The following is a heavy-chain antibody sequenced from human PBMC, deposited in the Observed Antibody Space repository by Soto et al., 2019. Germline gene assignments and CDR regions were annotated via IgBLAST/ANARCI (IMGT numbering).Heavy chain of an antibody. CDR1: GASISSSNW. J-gene: IGHJ4*02. V-gene: IGHV4-4*02. D-gene: IGHD6-13*01. Sequence: PSETLSLTCAVSGASISSSNWWTWVRQPPGKGLEWIGEIYHSGSTNYNPSLKSRVTISVDKSKNQFSLKVTSVTAADTAVYYCARSPRSIATGGIDYWGQGILVTVSS. CDR2: IYHSGST. CDR3: ARSPRSIATGGIDY.